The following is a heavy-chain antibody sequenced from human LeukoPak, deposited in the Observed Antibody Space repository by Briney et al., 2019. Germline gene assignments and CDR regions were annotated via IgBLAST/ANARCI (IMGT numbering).Heavy chain of an antibody. J-gene: IGHJ3*01. CDR3: VREDNAFNV. CDR1: GFTFSSDF. CDR2: ISGDETYT. Sequence: GGSLRLSCVASGFTFSSDFMHWIRHAPGEGLMWVSQISGDETYTNYADSVKGRFTISRDNAKNTLYLQMNSLRAEDTAIYYCVREDNAFNVWGQGTLVTVSS. V-gene: IGHV3-74*01.